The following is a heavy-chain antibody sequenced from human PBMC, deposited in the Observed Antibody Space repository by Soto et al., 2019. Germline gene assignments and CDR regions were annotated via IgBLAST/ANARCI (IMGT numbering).Heavy chain of an antibody. V-gene: IGHV3-48*02. CDR1: GFTFSSYS. CDR2: ISSSRSTI. D-gene: IGHD2-15*01. CDR3: ARSYCSGGSCDPGYNYYGMDV. Sequence: EVQLVESGGGLVQPGGSLRLSCAASGFTFSSYSMNWVRQAPGKGLEWVSYISSSRSTIYYADSVRGRFTISRDNAKNSLYLQMNSLRDEDTAVYYCARSYCSGGSCDPGYNYYGMDVWGQGTTVTVSS. J-gene: IGHJ6*02.